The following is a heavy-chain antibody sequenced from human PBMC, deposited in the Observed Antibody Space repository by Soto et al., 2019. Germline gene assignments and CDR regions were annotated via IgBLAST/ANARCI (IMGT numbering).Heavy chain of an antibody. CDR1: GFTFSDYY. CDR3: ARELYSSGFNWFDP. D-gene: IGHD6-19*01. V-gene: IGHV3-11*01. CDR2: ISSSGSTI. Sequence: GGSLRLSCAASGFTFSDYYMSWIRQAPGKGLEWVSYISSSGSTIYYADSVKGRFTISRDKAKNSLYLQMNSLRAEDTAVYYCARELYSSGFNWFDPWGQGTLVTVSS. J-gene: IGHJ5*02.